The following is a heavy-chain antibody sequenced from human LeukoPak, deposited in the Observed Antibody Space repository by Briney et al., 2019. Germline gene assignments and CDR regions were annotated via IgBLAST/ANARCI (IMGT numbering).Heavy chain of an antibody. CDR1: GYTFTDYY. J-gene: IGHJ3*02. D-gene: IGHD3-22*01. CDR3: ARDHYYDGKRKDAFDI. CDR2: INPNSGGT. Sequence: ASVTDSFMASGYTFTDYYMHWVRQAPGQGLEWMGWINPNSGGTNYAQKFQGRVTMTRDTSISTAYMELSRLRSDDTAVYYCARDHYYDGKRKDAFDIWGQGTMVTVSS. V-gene: IGHV1-2*02.